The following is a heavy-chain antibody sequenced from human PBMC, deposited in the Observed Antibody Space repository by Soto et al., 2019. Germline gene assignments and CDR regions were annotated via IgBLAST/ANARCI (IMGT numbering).Heavy chain of an antibody. D-gene: IGHD3-10*01. J-gene: IGHJ6*02. CDR3: AKIRHDRGEYYYYGMDV. V-gene: IGHV3-30-3*02. Sequence: QPGGSLRLSCAASGFTFRSYAMYWVRQAPGKGLEWVAVISYDGSNKYYADSVKGRFTISRDNSKSTLYLQMTSLRAEDTAVYYCAKIRHDRGEYYYYGMDVWGQGTTVTVSS. CDR1: GFTFRSYA. CDR2: ISYDGSNK.